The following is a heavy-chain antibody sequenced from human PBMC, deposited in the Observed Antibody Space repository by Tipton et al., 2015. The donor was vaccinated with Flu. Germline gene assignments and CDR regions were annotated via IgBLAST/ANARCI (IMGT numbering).Heavy chain of an antibody. CDR3: ARTTYSTGELDYDYYYMDV. CDR1: GYIFTNYG. Sequence: QLVQSGAEVKKPGASVKVSCKTSGYIFTNYGIGWVRQAPGQGLEWVGWISGYNGDTSYAQKFQGRVTITADESTSTVYMDLVSLRSEDTAVYYCARTTYSTGELDYDYYYMDVWGKGTTVTVSS. J-gene: IGHJ6*03. D-gene: IGHD3-10*01. CDR2: ISGYNGDT. V-gene: IGHV1-18*01.